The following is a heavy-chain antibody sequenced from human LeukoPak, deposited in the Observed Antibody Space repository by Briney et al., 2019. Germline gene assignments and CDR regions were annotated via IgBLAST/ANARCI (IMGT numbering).Heavy chain of an antibody. D-gene: IGHD2-21*01. Sequence: SQTLSLTCAISGDSVSSNSATWNWIRQSPSRGLEWLGRTYYRSKWCNDYAVSMKSRITINPDTSKNQFSLQLNSVTPEDTAVYYCARDLVAGHWYFDLWGRGTLVTVSS. CDR1: GDSVSSNSAT. J-gene: IGHJ2*01. CDR3: ARDLVAGHWYFDL. CDR2: TYYRSKWCN. V-gene: IGHV6-1*01.